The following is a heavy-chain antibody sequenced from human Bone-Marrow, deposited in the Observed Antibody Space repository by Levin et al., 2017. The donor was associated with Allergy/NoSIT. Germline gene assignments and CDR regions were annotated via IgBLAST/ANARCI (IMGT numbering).Heavy chain of an antibody. CDR3: ARAASVYYDILTGYSHSYPDAFDI. J-gene: IGHJ3*02. D-gene: IGHD3-9*01. CDR2: IWYDGSNK. V-gene: IGHV3-33*01. CDR1: GFTFSSYG. Sequence: VGSLRLSCAASGFTFSSYGMHWVRQAPGKGLEWVAVIWYDGSNKYYADSVKGRFTISRDNSKNTLYLQMNSLRAEDTAVYYCARAASVYYDILTGYSHSYPDAFDIWGQGTMVTVSS.